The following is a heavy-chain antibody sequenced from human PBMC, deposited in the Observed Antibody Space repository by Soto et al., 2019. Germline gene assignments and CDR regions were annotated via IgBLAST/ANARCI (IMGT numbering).Heavy chain of an antibody. V-gene: IGHV3-74*01. J-gene: IGHJ5*02. CDR2: INSDGSST. CDR1: GFTFSTYW. D-gene: IGHD1-1*01. CDR3: NDGLHP. Sequence: EVQLVESGGGLVQPGGSLRLSCAASGFTFSTYWMHWVRHAPGKGLVWVSRINSDGSSTYYADSVKGRVAISRDDAENTVYLHMNRLRAEDTAAYYCNDGLHPWGQGDLVAVSS.